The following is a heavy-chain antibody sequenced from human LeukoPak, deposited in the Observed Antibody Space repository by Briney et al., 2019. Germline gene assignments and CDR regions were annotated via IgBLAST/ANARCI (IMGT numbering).Heavy chain of an antibody. J-gene: IGHJ4*02. CDR1: GGSFSGNY. V-gene: IGHV4-34*01. Sequence: SETLSLTCAVYGGSFSGNYWGWIRQPPGKGLEWIGSIYYSGSAYYNPSLKSRVTMSVDTSRNQVSLKLSSVTAADTAVYYCARESSGSYIIPYYFDSWGQGTLVTVSS. D-gene: IGHD1-26*01. CDR3: ARESSGSYIIPYYFDS. CDR2: IYYSGSA.